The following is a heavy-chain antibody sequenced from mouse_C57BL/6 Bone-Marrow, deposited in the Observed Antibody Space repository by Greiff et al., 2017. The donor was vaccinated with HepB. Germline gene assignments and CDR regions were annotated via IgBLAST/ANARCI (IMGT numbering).Heavy chain of an antibody. CDR2: IDPENGDT. V-gene: IGHV14-4*01. D-gene: IGHD2-4*01. Sequence: EVQLQQSGAELVRPGASVKLSCTASGFNIKDDYMHWVKQRPEQGLEWIGWIDPENGDTEYASKFQGKATITADTSSNTAYLQLSSLPSEDTAVYYCTKPIYYDFADWGQGTLVTVAA. CDR3: TKPIYYDFAD. J-gene: IGHJ3*01. CDR1: GFNIKDDY.